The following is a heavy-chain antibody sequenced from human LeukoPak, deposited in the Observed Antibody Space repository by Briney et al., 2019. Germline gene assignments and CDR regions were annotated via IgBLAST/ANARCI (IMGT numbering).Heavy chain of an antibody. J-gene: IGHJ4*02. V-gene: IGHV4-61*08. CDR3: ARGSNYFDY. D-gene: IGHD6-6*01. Sequence: PSETLSLTCTVSGDSVSSGGYYWSWIRQPPGKGLEYIGYIYYNGGTNYNSSLKSRVTISLDTPKNQFSLKLTSVIAADTALYYCARGSNYFDYWGQGTLVTVSS. CDR2: IYYNGGT. CDR1: GDSVSSGGYY.